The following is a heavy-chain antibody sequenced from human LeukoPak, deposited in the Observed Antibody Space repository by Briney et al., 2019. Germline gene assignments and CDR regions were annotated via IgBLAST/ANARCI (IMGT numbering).Heavy chain of an antibody. Sequence: GGSLRLSCAASGFTFSSYSMNWVRQAPGKGLEWVSSISSSSSSYIYYADSVKGRFTISRDNAKNSLYLQMNSLRAEDTAVYYCARVGGRYFDWLQFDYWGQGTLVTVSS. CDR3: ARVGGRYFDWLQFDY. CDR2: ISSSSSSYI. J-gene: IGHJ4*02. D-gene: IGHD3-9*01. V-gene: IGHV3-21*01. CDR1: GFTFSSYS.